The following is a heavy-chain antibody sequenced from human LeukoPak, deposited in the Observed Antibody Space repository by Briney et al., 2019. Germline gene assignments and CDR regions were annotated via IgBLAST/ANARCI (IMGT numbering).Heavy chain of an antibody. CDR3: AILTVTTAY. J-gene: IGHJ4*02. Sequence: SETLSLTCTVSGGSISSYYWSWIRQPPGKGLEWIGYIYYSGSTNYNPSLKSRVTISVDTSKNQFSLKLSSVTAADTAVYYCAILTVTTAYWGQGTLVTVSS. D-gene: IGHD4-17*01. CDR1: GGSISSYY. V-gene: IGHV4-59*01. CDR2: IYYSGST.